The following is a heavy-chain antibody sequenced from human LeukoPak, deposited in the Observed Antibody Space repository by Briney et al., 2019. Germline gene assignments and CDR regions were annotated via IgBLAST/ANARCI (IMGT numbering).Heavy chain of an antibody. CDR3: AKVRWDNSGWYYLDS. CDR2: ISRSSSII. Sequence: GGSLRLSCAASGFTLSNYSMNWVRQAPGKGLEWVSYISRSSSIIYYADSVKGRFTISRDNSKSTLLLQMNSLRAEDTAVYYCAKVRWDNSGWYYLDSWGQGTLVTVFS. V-gene: IGHV3-48*01. CDR1: GFTLSNYS. J-gene: IGHJ4*02. D-gene: IGHD6-19*01.